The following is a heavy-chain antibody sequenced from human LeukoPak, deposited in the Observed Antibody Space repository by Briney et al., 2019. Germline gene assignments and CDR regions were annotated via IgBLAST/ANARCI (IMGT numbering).Heavy chain of an antibody. Sequence: GGSLRLSCAASGFTFSSYAMSWVRQAPAKGLEWVSAISGSGGSTYYADSVKGRFTISRDNSHKTLYLQMNSLRAEDTAVYYCAKDREMYFYDSSGYRDAFHIWGQGTKVTVSS. CDR2: ISGSGGST. J-gene: IGHJ3*02. D-gene: IGHD3-22*01. CDR1: GFTFSSYA. CDR3: AKDREMYFYDSSGYRDAFHI. V-gene: IGHV3-23*01.